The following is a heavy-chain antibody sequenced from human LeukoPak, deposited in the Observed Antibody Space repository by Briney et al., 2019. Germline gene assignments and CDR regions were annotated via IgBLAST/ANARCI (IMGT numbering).Heavy chain of an antibody. CDR1: GGSFSGYY. J-gene: IGHJ4*02. V-gene: IGHV4-34*01. CDR2: INHSGST. D-gene: IGHD3-3*01. CDR3: ALNRRNFGVDC. Sequence: SETLSLTCAVYGGSFSGYYWSWIRQPPGKGLEWIGEINHSGSTNYNPSLKSRVTISVDTSKNQFSLKLSSVTAADTAVYYCALNRRNFGVDCWGQGTLVTVSS.